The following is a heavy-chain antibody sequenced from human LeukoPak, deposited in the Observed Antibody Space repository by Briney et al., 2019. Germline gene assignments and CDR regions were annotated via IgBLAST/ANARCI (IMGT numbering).Heavy chain of an antibody. CDR3: AKDPWGSRGYFDY. V-gene: IGHV3-23*01. CDR1: GFTFSRHA. J-gene: IGHJ4*02. CDR2: ISGSGADT. Sequence: PGGSPRLSCAASGFTFSRHAMIWVRQAPGKGLEWVSAISGSGADTYYADSVKGRFTTFRDNSKNTVYLRMNSLRAEDTAIYYCAKDPWGSRGYFDYWGQGTLVTVSS. D-gene: IGHD7-27*01.